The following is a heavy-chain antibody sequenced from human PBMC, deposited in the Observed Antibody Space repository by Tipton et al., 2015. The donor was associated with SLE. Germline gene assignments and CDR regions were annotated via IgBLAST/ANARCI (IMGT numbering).Heavy chain of an antibody. D-gene: IGHD5-18*01. V-gene: IGHV4-59*01. Sequence: TLPLTCTVSGGSISSYYWSWIRQTPGKGLEWIGYIYYSGSTNYNPSLKSRVTISVDTSKNQSSLKLSSVTAADTAVYYCASMGRGYSYGTVYYWGQGTLVTVSS. CDR2: IYYSGST. J-gene: IGHJ4*02. CDR1: GGSISSYY. CDR3: ASMGRGYSYGTVYY.